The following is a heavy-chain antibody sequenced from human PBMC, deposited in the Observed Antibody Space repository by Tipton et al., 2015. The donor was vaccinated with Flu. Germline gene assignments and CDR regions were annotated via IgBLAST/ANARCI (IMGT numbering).Heavy chain of an antibody. CDR2: IYYSGST. D-gene: IGHD2-15*01. Sequence: TLSLTSTVSGGSISSSSYYWGWIRQPPGKGLEWIGSIYYSGSTYYNPSLKSRVTISVDTSKNQFSLKLSSVTAADTAVYYCATKEVSYCSGGSCYSYYFDYWGQGTLVTVSS. J-gene: IGHJ4*02. V-gene: IGHV4-39*01. CDR3: ATKEVSYCSGGSCYSYYFDY. CDR1: GGSISSSSYY.